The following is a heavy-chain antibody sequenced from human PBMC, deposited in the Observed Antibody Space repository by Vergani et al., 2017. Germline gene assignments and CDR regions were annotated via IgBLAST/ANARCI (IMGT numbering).Heavy chain of an antibody. CDR2: IYYSGST. V-gene: IGHV4-30-4*08. Sequence: QVQLQESGPGLVKPSQTLSLTCTVSGGSISSGDYYWSWIRQPPGKGLEWIGYIYYSGSTYYNPSLKSLVTISVDTSKNQFSLKLSSVTAADTAVYYCARALGYCSSTSCYRSGYYYYGMDVWGQGTTVTVSS. D-gene: IGHD2-2*01. CDR3: ARALGYCSSTSCYRSGYYYYGMDV. CDR1: GGSISSGDYY. J-gene: IGHJ6*02.